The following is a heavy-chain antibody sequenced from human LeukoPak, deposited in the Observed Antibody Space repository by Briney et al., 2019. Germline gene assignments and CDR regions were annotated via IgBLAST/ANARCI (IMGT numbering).Heavy chain of an antibody. Sequence: SETLSLTCTVSGGSVSSGSYYWSWIRQPPGKGLEWIGYIYYSGTTNYNPSLKSRVTISVDTSKNQFSLKLSSVTAADTAVYYCVRESSGSYFAYWGQGTLVTVSS. CDR1: GGSVSSGSYY. V-gene: IGHV4-61*01. J-gene: IGHJ4*02. CDR3: VRESSGSYFAY. D-gene: IGHD3-10*01. CDR2: IYYSGTT.